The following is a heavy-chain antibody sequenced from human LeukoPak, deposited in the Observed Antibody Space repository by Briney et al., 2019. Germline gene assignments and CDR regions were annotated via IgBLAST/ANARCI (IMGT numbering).Heavy chain of an antibody. CDR3: AKEGKHDYGDYYFDY. D-gene: IGHD4-17*01. J-gene: IGHJ4*02. CDR2: ITGDGYT. V-gene: IGHV3-23*01. Sequence: GGSLRLSCAASGFIFNHYAMSWVRQAPGKGLEWVSSITGDGYTFYADSVKGQFTISRDNSKNTLYLQMNSLRAEDTAVYYCAKEGKHDYGDYYFDYWGQGTLVTVSS. CDR1: GFIFNHYA.